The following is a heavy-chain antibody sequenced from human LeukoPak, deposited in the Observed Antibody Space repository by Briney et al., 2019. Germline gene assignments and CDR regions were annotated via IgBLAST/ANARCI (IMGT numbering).Heavy chain of an antibody. D-gene: IGHD6-13*01. CDR2: IWYDGSSK. CDR3: ARSQSSSLIDY. CDR1: GFSFSAYG. Sequence: GGSQRLSCAASGFSFSAYGVHWVRQAPGKGLEWVAVIWYDGSSKDYADSVKGRFTLSRDNSKNTLYLQMNSLTVEDTAVYYCARSQSSSLIDYWGQGTLVTVSS. V-gene: IGHV3-33*01. J-gene: IGHJ4*02.